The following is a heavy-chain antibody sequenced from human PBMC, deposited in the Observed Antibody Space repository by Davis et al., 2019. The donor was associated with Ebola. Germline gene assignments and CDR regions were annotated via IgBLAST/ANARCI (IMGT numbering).Heavy chain of an antibody. CDR2: ISSSGSTI. Sequence: GGSLRLSCAASGFTFSSYEMNWVRQAPGKGLEWVSYISSSGSTIYYADSVKGRFTISRDNSKNTLYLQMNSLRAEDTAVYYCAKVASGLLWFREYGVEVYFDYWGQGTLVTVSS. V-gene: IGHV3-48*03. D-gene: IGHD3-10*01. J-gene: IGHJ4*02. CDR3: AKVASGLLWFREYGVEVYFDY. CDR1: GFTFSSYE.